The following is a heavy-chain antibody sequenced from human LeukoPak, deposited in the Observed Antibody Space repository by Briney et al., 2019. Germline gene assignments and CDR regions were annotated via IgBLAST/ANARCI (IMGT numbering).Heavy chain of an antibody. Sequence: GGSLPHSRAASGFTFSDYYMSGIRQAPGKGLEWLSHISEGGDTIFYADSVKGRFTISRDNLKNSLYLHMHSLRADDTGIYYCARDEVDILTGAGYLYYIPVWREGTSVTVSS. D-gene: IGHD3-9*01. CDR1: GFTFSDYY. V-gene: IGHV3-11*04. CDR2: ISEGGDTI. J-gene: IGHJ6*03. CDR3: ARDEVDILTGAGYLYYIPV.